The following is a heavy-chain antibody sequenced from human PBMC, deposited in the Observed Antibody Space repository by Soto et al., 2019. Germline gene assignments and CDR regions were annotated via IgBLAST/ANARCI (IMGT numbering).Heavy chain of an antibody. CDR2: ISGSGGST. Sequence: HPAGSVRHPCAASAFAFSRYPMSWVRQAPGKGLEWVSAISGSGGSTYYADSVKGRFTISRDNSKNTLYLQMNSLRAEDTAVYYCAKTPLFGVVIIDYYYMDVWGKGTTVTVSS. CDR1: AFAFSRYP. J-gene: IGHJ6*03. CDR3: AKTPLFGVVIIDYYYMDV. D-gene: IGHD3-3*01. V-gene: IGHV3-23*01.